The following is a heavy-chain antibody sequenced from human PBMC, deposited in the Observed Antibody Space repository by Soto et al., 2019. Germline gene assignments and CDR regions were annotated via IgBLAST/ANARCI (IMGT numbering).Heavy chain of an antibody. CDR2: IKEDGSDK. CDR1: GFTFEKYW. Sequence: DVQLLESGGALVQPGESLRLSCAASGFTFEKYWMTWARQAPGKGLELVANIKEDGSDKTYVDSVKGRFTVSSDNTKDLLFLQMNSLRDEDTAVYYCARGRSTDYWGQGTLVIVSS. V-gene: IGHV3-7*01. CDR3: ARGRSTDY. J-gene: IGHJ4*02.